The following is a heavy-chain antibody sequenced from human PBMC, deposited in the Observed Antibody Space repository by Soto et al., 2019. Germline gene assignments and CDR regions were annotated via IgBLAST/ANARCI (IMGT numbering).Heavy chain of an antibody. CDR3: AREEGGGYDHRWFDP. CDR2: IYYSGST. CDR1: GGSISSSSYY. Sequence: SETLSLTCTVSGGSISSSSYYWGWIRQPPGKGLEWIGSIYYSGSTYYNPSLKSRVTISVDTSKNQFSLKLSSVTAADTAVYYCAREEGGGYDHRWFDPSGQGTLVTVSS. J-gene: IGHJ5*02. D-gene: IGHD5-12*01. V-gene: IGHV4-39*02.